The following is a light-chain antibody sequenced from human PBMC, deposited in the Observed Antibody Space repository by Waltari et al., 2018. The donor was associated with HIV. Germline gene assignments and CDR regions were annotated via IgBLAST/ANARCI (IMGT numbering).Light chain of an antibody. CDR2: DVT. CDR1: SSDVGRYDY. J-gene: IGLJ2*01. CDR3: QAWDSSRPV. V-gene: IGLV2-11*01. Sequence: QSALTQPRSVSGSPGQSVTISCAGSSSDVGRYDYVSWYQQLPGNAPKVIIYDVTKRPSGVPDRFSGSKSGNTAFLTISGLQAEDEADYYCQAWDSSRPVFGGGTKLTVL.